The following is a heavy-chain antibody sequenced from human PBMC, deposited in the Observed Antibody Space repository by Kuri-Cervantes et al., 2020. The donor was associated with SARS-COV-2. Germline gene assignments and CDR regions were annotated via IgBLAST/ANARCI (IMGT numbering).Heavy chain of an antibody. J-gene: IGHJ4*02. CDR1: GFTFSSYG. D-gene: IGHD3-22*01. V-gene: IGHV3-33*01. Sequence: GGSLRLSCAASGFTFSSYGMHWVRQAPGKGLEWVAVIWYDGSNKYYAGSVKGRFTISRDNSKNTLYLQMNSLRAEDTAVYYCARDRPEVVPLYYFNSWGQGTLVTVSS. CDR2: IWYDGSNK. CDR3: ARDRPEVVPLYYFNS.